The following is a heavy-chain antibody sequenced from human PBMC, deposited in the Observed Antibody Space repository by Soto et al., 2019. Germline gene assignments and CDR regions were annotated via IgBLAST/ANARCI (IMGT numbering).Heavy chain of an antibody. CDR1: GGSVTSGSYY. CDR2: IYYDEST. CDR3: ARASDTAMVTVDY. Sequence: SETLSLTCTVSGGSVTSGSYYWSWIRQPPGKGLEWIGYIYYDESTRYNPSLKSRVTISVDTSKNQFSLKLSSVTAADTAVYYCARASDTAMVTVDYWGQGTLVTVSS. J-gene: IGHJ4*02. D-gene: IGHD5-18*01. V-gene: IGHV4-61*01.